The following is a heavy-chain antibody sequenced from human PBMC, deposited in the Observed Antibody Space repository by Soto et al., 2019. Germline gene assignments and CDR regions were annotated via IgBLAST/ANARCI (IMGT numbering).Heavy chain of an antibody. CDR3: AREGSYGWYDC. J-gene: IGHJ5*01. V-gene: IGHV1-18*01. Sequence: QVQLVQSGAEVRKPWASVKVSCKASGYTFSSHGIIWVRQAPGQGLEWMGWISGYNGNAKYAQRFQGRVTMTTDTSTSTVYMDLRSLGSDDSAVYFCAREGSYGWYDCWGQGTLVTVSS. CDR2: ISGYNGNA. CDR1: GYTFSSHG. D-gene: IGHD2-15*01.